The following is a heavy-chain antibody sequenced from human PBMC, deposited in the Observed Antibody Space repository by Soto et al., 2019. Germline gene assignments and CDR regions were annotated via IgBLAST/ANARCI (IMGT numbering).Heavy chain of an antibody. CDR3: ARESEDLTSNFDY. V-gene: IGHV3-21*06. CDR2: ISSTTNYI. CDR1: GFTFTRYS. Sequence: PGGSLRLSCAASGFTFTRYSMNWVRQAPGKGLEWVSSISSTTNYIYYGDSMKGRFTISRDNAKNSLYLEMNSLGAEDTAVYYCARESEDLTSNFDYWCQGTLVTVSS. J-gene: IGHJ4*02.